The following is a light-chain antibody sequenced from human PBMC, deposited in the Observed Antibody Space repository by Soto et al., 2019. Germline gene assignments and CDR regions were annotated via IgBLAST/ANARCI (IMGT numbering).Light chain of an antibody. J-gene: IGLJ1*01. Sequence: QSVLTQPPSASGSPGQSVTISCTGTSSDVGGYIFVSWYQQHPGKAPKLMIYDVNKRPSGVPDRFSGSKSGNTASLTVSGLQAEDEADYYCAAWDDSLSGNYVFGTGTKLTVL. V-gene: IGLV2-8*01. CDR2: DVN. CDR1: SSDVGGYIF. CDR3: AAWDDSLSGNYV.